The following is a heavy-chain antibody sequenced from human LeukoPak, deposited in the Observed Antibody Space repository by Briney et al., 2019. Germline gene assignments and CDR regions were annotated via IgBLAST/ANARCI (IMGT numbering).Heavy chain of an antibody. D-gene: IGHD4/OR15-4a*01. CDR1: GCTFTSYD. Sequence: GASVKVSCTTSGCTFTSYDISWVRQATGQGLEWMGWMNPNSGNTGYAQKFQGRVTMTRNTSISTAYMELSSLRSEDTAVYYCARGHEGLRDYYYYYYMDVWGKGTMVTVSS. CDR2: MNPNSGNT. CDR3: ARGHEGLRDYYYYYYMDV. V-gene: IGHV1-8*01. J-gene: IGHJ6*03.